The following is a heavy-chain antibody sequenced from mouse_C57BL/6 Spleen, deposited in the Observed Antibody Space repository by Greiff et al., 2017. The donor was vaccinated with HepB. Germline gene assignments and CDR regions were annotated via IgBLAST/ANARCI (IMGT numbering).Heavy chain of an antibody. CDR1: GFTFTDYY. CDR2: IRNKANGYTT. J-gene: IGHJ2*01. CDR3: ARYMGGLDY. Sequence: DVQLQESGGGLVQPGGSLSLSCAASGFTFTDYYMSWVRQPPGKALEWLGFIRNKANGYTTEYSASVKGRFTISRDNSQSILYLQMNALRAEDSATYYCARYMGGLDYWGQGTTLTVSS. D-gene: IGHD3-3*01. V-gene: IGHV7-3*01.